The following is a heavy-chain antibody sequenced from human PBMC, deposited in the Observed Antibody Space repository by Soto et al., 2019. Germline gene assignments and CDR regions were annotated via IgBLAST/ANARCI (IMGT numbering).Heavy chain of an antibody. CDR2: ITSNGGHT. J-gene: IGHJ6*02. Sequence: EVQLVESGGGLVQPGGSLRLSCAASGFTFSSYAMHWVRQAPGKGLEYVSAITSNGGHTDYASSVKGRFTISRDNSKNMLYLQMGSLRVEDMAVYYCARRIPFGYGMDVWGQGTTVTVSS. D-gene: IGHD2-21*01. CDR1: GFTFSSYA. V-gene: IGHV3-64*01. CDR3: ARRIPFGYGMDV.